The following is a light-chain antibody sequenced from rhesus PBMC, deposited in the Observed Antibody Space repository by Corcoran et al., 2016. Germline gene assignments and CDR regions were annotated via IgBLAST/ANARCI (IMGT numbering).Light chain of an antibody. CDR2: YAS. J-gene: IGKJ1*01. CDR3: HQHKSYAPT. V-gene: IGKV1S14*01. CDR1: QGVSNN. Sequence: DIQMTQSPSSLSASVGDTVTITCRASQGVSNNLAWYQQQPGKVPKTLIHYASKSESGVPSRFSGSGSGTDFTLNISSLQPEDFASYYCHQHKSYAPTFGQGTKVEIK.